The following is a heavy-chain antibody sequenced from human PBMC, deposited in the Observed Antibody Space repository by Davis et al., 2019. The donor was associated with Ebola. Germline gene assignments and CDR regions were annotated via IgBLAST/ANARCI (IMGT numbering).Heavy chain of an antibody. Sequence: MPSETQSLTCTVSGGSISSYYWSWIRQPPGKGLEWIGYYYYTGSTYYNPSLKSRVTISIDTSKNQFSLKLTSVTAADTAVYYCARGDSYYDPSGYYAGPEAPDHWGQGTLVSVSS. CDR1: GGSISSYY. CDR2: YYYTGST. CDR3: ARGDSYYDPSGYYAGPEAPDH. D-gene: IGHD3-22*01. V-gene: IGHV4-59*12. J-gene: IGHJ4*02.